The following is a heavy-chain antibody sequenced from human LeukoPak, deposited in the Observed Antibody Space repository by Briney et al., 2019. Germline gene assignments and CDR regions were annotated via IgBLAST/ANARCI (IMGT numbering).Heavy chain of an antibody. CDR1: GGXISSYY. J-gene: IGHJ4*02. Sequence: SETLSLTCTVPGGXISSYYCSWIRQPPGKRLEWIGHIYYSGSTNYNPSLKSRVTISVDTSKNQFSLKLSSVTAADTAVYYCASRSSIWSGYQDTLYYFDSWGQGTLVTVSS. CDR3: ASRSSIWSGYQDTLYYFDS. V-gene: IGHV4-59*01. CDR2: IYYSGST. D-gene: IGHD3-3*01.